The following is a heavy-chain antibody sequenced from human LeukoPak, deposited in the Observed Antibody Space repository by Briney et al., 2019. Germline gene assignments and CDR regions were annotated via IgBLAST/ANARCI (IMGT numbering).Heavy chain of an antibody. CDR3: ARWYSHGRYFDY. CDR2: IYYSGST. J-gene: IGHJ4*03. D-gene: IGHD1-1*01. V-gene: IGHV4-59*01. CDR1: GDSINNYY. Sequence: KPSETLSLTCTVSGDSINNYYWSWIRQPPGKGLEWIGYIYYSGSTNYNPSLKSRATISVDTSKNQFSLKLNSVTAADTAVYYCARWYSHGRYFDYWGPGALVTVSS.